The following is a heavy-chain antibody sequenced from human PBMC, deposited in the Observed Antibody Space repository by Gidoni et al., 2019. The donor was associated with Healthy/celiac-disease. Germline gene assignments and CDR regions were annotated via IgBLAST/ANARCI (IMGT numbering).Heavy chain of an antibody. J-gene: IGHJ6*02. Sequence: EVQPVESGGGLVQPGRSLRLSCTASGFTFGDYAMSWVRQAPGKGLEWVGFIRSKAYGGTTEYAASVKGRFTISRDDSKSIAYLQMNSLKTEDTAVYYCTREGDGGNYYYYGMDVWGQGTTVTVSS. CDR3: TREGDGGNYYYYGMDV. D-gene: IGHD3-16*01. CDR2: IRSKAYGGTT. V-gene: IGHV3-49*04. CDR1: GFTFGDYA.